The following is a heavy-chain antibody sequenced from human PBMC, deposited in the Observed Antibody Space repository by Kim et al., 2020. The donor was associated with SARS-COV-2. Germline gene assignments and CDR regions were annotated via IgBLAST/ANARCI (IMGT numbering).Heavy chain of an antibody. CDR1: GFTFSIYP. D-gene: IGHD2-21*01. CDR2: ISTNSIYI. CDR3: ANLIVI. Sequence: GGSLRLSCAASGFTFSIYPMNWVRQAPGKGLEWVSSISTNSIYIFYVDSVKGRFTISRDDAENSLYLQMDGLRVEDTAVYYCANLIVIWGQWPTDTVS. V-gene: IGHV3-21*01. J-gene: IGHJ6*01.